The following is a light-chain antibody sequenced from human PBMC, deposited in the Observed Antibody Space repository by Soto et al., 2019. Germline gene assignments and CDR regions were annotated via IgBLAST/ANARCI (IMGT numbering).Light chain of an antibody. V-gene: IGLV1-44*01. J-gene: IGLJ2*01. CDR2: SSN. CDR1: SSNIGGGA. Sequence: QSVLTQPPSASGTPGQRVTISCSGSSSNIGGGAATWYRQLPGTAPNLLIYSSNQRPSGVPDRFSGSKSGTSASLAINGLQPEDEADYHCQSYDSSLTNAVFGGGTKLTVL. CDR3: QSYDSSLTNAV.